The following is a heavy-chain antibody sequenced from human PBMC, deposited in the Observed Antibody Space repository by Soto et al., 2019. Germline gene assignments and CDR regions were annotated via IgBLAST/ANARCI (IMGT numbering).Heavy chain of an antibody. V-gene: IGHV3-21*02. D-gene: IGHD1-26*01. CDR3: ARLRLTFKAPDREAFDI. J-gene: IGHJ3*02. CDR1: GFSLSAYA. CDR2: ISTTSTYI. Sequence: EVQLEESGGGLVKPGGSLRLSCTVSGFSLSAYAMNWVRQAPGKGLEWVSSISTTSTYIYYAESVEGRFTISRDNARGSVYLQMNNLGAEDTAVYFCARLRLTFKAPDREAFDIWGQGTTVTVSS.